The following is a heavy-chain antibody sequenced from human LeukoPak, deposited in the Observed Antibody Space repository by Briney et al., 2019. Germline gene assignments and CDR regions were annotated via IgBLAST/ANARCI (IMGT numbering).Heavy chain of an antibody. CDR3: ARGALPYDFWSGYRLPPTY. Sequence: GASVKVSCKASGYTFTSYDINWVRQATGQGLEWMGWMNPNSGNTGYAQKFQGRVTMTRNTSISTAYMELSSLRSEDTAVYYCARGALPYDFWSGYRLPPTYWGQGTLVTVSS. D-gene: IGHD3-3*01. CDR2: MNPNSGNT. V-gene: IGHV1-8*01. CDR1: GYTFTSYD. J-gene: IGHJ4*02.